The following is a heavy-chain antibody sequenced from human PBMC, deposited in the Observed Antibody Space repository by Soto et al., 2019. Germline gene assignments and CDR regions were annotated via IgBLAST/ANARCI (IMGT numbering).Heavy chain of an antibody. V-gene: IGHV3-23*01. J-gene: IGHJ6*02. CDR3: AKLRKDSTYYGMDV. Sequence: GGSLRLSCAASAFSFSSSAMSWVRQAPGKGLAWVSGISGSGGSTYYADFVKGRFTISRDNSQNTLYLQMNSLRAEDTAVYYCAKLRKDSTYYGMDVWGQGTTVTVSS. D-gene: IGHD4-4*01. CDR1: AFSFSSSA. CDR2: ISGSGGST.